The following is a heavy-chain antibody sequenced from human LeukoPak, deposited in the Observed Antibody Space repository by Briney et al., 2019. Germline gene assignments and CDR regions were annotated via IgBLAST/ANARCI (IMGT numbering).Heavy chain of an antibody. CDR1: GFTFSSYG. V-gene: IGHV3-30*02. CDR3: AKDLRAAAGYYFDY. D-gene: IGHD6-13*01. CDR2: IRYDGSNK. J-gene: IGHJ4*01. Sequence: GGSLRLSCAASGFTFSSYGMHWVRQAPGKGLEWVAFIRYDGSNKYYADSVKGRFTISRDNSKNTLYLQMNSLRAEDTAVYYCAKDLRAAAGYYFDYWGRGTLVTVSS.